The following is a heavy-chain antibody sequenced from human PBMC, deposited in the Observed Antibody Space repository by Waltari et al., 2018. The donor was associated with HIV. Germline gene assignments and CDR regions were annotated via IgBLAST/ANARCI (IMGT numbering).Heavy chain of an antibody. D-gene: IGHD3-10*01. Sequence: EVQLVESGGGLVQPGGSLRLSCAASGFAVIRNYMSWVRQAPGKGLECVSIVDSGCTTHYADFVKGIVTLARDNSKNTLYVQMNSVRAEDTAVYDCARDPLWRGGNRGQSPHWGQGALVTVSS. CDR2: VDSGCTT. V-gene: IGHV3-66*01. J-gene: IGHJ4*02. CDR3: ARDPLWRGGNRGQSPH. CDR1: GFAVIRNY.